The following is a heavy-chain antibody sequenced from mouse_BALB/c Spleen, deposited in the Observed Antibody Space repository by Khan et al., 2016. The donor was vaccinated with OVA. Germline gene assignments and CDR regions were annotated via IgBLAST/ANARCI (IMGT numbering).Heavy chain of an antibody. CDR3: ARSATITTVVATDFDS. CDR2: INYSGST. D-gene: IGHD1-1*01. CDR1: GYSITSDYA. V-gene: IGHV3-2*02. J-gene: IGHJ2*01. Sequence: EVQLQESGPGLVKPSQSLSLTCTVTGYSITSDYAWNWIRQFPGNKLEWMGYINYSGSTSYNPSFKSRISITRNTSPNQSFLQLSSVTTEDTATYYCARSATITTVVATDFDSWGQGTTLTVSS.